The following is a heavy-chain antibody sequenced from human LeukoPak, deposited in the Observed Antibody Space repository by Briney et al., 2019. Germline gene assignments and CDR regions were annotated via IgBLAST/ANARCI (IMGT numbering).Heavy chain of an antibody. D-gene: IGHD5-18*01. CDR1: GFTFSYYA. J-gene: IGHJ4*02. CDR2: ISGGST. Sequence: PGGSLRLSCAAPGFTFSYYAMAWVRQAPGKGLEWVSSISGGSTYYADSVKGRFTISRDNSKNTLYLQMNSLRAEDTAVYYCAKGGYNYGYVDYWGQGTLVTVSS. CDR3: AKGGYNYGYVDY. V-gene: IGHV3-23*01.